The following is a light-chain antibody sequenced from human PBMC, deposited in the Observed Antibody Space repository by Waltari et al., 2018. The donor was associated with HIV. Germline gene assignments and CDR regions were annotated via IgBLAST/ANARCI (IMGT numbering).Light chain of an antibody. Sequence: DIVMTQSPDSLAVSLGERATIICKSSQSLLHSSTNKNYLAWYQQKPGQPPKLLIYWASTRESGVPERFSGSGSGTDFTLTISSLQAADVAVYYCQQYYSTLPITFGQGTRLEIK. CDR2: WAS. J-gene: IGKJ5*01. CDR1: QSLLHSSTNKNY. CDR3: QQYYSTLPIT. V-gene: IGKV4-1*01.